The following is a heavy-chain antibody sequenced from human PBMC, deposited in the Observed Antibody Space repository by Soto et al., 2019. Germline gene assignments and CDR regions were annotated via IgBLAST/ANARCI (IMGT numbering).Heavy chain of an antibody. CDR3: ARQRYDSSGYYGVDY. J-gene: IGHJ4*02. Sequence: GESLKISCKGSGYSFTSYWIGWVRQMSGKGLEWMGIIYPGDSDTRYSPSFQGQVTISADKSISTAYLQWSSLKASDTAMYYCARQRYDSSGYYGVDYWGQGTLVTVSS. V-gene: IGHV5-51*01. CDR1: GYSFTSYW. CDR2: IYPGDSDT. D-gene: IGHD3-22*01.